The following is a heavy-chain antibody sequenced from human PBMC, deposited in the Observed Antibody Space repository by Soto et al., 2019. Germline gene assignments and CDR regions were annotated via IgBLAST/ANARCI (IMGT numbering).Heavy chain of an antibody. V-gene: IGHV1-8*01. CDR3: ARATVHSSSHDY. D-gene: IGHD6-6*01. CDR1: GYTFTSYD. CDR2: MNPNSGNT. Sequence: QVQLVQSGAEVKKPGASVKVSCKASGYTFTSYDINWVRQATGQGLEWMGWMNPNSGNTGYAQKFLRRVTMTRNTSISTAYLELSSLRSEDTAVYYCARATVHSSSHDYWGQGTLVTVSS. J-gene: IGHJ4*02.